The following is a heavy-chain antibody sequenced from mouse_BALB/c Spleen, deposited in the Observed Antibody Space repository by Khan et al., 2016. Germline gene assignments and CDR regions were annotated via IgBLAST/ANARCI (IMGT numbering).Heavy chain of an antibody. CDR1: GYTFTDYY. D-gene: IGHD1-2*01. V-gene: IGHV1-77*01. Sequence: QVQLQQSGTELPRPGASVKLSCKASGYTFTDYYLHWVMQRTGQGLEWIGEIFPGSGSTYYNEKVKGKASLTADTSSSTAYMQLSSLTSEDAAVYFCASSYYGYFAMDYWGHGASVTVSS. CDR2: IFPGSGST. J-gene: IGHJ4*01. CDR3: ASSYYGYFAMDY.